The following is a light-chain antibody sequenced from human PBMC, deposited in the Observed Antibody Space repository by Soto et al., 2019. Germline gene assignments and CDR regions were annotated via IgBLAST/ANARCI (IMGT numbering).Light chain of an antibody. CDR2: AAS. J-gene: IGKJ4*01. CDR1: QDIRNV. V-gene: IGKV1-17*01. Sequence: DIQMTQSPSSLSASVGDRVTVTCRASQDIRNVLGWYQQKPGKAPTRLIYAASSLRGGVPSRVSGSGSVTEFTLTISSLQHEDFATYYCVQQHSFPITFCGGTTVEIK. CDR3: VQQHSFPIT.